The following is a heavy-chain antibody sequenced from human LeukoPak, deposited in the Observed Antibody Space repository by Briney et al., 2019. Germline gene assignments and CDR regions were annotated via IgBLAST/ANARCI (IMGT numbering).Heavy chain of an antibody. CDR1: GFTFSSYA. D-gene: IGHD3-3*01. CDR2: ISGSGGST. J-gene: IGHJ6*02. V-gene: IGHV3-23*01. Sequence: PGGSLRLSCAASGFTFSSYAMSWVRQAPGKGLEWVSAISGSGGSTYYAGSVKGRFTISRDNSKNTLYLQMNSLRAEDTAVYYCARKGADFWSGHPQSVYGMDVWGQGTTVTVSS. CDR3: ARKGADFWSGHPQSVYGMDV.